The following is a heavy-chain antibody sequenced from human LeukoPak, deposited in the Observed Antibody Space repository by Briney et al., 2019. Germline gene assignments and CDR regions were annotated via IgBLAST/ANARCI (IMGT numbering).Heavy chain of an antibody. J-gene: IGHJ4*02. CDR2: IIPIFGTA. CDR3: ARASSTHYGSGSYYNY. V-gene: IGHV1-69*06. CDR1: GGTFSSYA. D-gene: IGHD3-10*01. Sequence: SVTVSCKASGGTFSSYAISWVRQAPGQGLEWMGGIIPIFGTANYAQKFQGRVTITADKSTSTAYMELSSLRSEDTAVYYCARASSTHYGSGSYYNYWGQGTLVTVSS.